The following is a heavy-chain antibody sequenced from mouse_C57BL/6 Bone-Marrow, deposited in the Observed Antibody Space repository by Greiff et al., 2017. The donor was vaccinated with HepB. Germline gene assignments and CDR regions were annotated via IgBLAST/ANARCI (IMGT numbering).Heavy chain of an antibody. CDR2: IYPRSGNT. CDR3: ARPGDYGSFAY. Sequence: VQLQQSGTELARPGASVKLSCKASGYTFTSYGISWVKQRTGQGLEWIGEIYPRSGNTYYNEKFKGKATLTADKSSSTAYMELRSLTSEDSAVYFCARPGDYGSFAYWGQGTLVTVSA. D-gene: IGHD1-1*01. CDR1: GYTFTSYG. J-gene: IGHJ3*01. V-gene: IGHV1-81*01.